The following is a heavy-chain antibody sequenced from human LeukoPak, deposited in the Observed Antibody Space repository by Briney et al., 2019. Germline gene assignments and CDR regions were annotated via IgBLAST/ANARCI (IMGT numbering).Heavy chain of an antibody. V-gene: IGHV3-66*01. CDR1: GFTVSSNY. J-gene: IGHJ4*02. CDR2: IYSGGST. Sequence: GGSLRLSCAASGFTVSSNYMSWVRQAPGKGLEWVSVIYSGGSTYYADSVKGRFTISRDNSKNTLYLQMNSLRAEDTAVYYCAKDQVTMVRGVTLPLDYWGQGTLVTVSS. D-gene: IGHD3-10*01. CDR3: AKDQVTMVRGVTLPLDY.